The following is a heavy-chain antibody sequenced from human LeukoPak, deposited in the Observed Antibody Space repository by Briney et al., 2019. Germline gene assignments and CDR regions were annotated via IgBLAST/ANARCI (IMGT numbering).Heavy chain of an antibody. CDR1: GGSISSYY. CDR3: ARIGNGYFDY. CDR2: IYYSGST. Sequence: PSETLSPTCTVAGGSISSYYWSWIRQPPGKGLEWIGYIYYSGSTNYNPSLKSRVTISVDTSKNQFSLKLSSVTAADTAVYYCARIGNGYFDYWGQGTLVTVSS. V-gene: IGHV4-59*01. J-gene: IGHJ4*02. D-gene: IGHD4-23*01.